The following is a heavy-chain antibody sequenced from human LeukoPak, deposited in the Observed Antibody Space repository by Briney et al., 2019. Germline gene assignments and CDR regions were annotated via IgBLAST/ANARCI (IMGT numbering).Heavy chain of an antibody. CDR1: GYTFTNYG. V-gene: IGHV1-18*01. CDR3: ARDWLATGDTQQLVGP. J-gene: IGHJ5*02. CDR2: ISAYNGNT. D-gene: IGHD6-13*01. Sequence: ASVKVSCKASGYTFTNYGMSWVRQAPGQGFEWMGWISAYNGNTHYAQKLQGRVTMTTDTSTSTAYMELRSLRSDDTAVYYCARDWLATGDTQQLVGPWGQGILVTVSS.